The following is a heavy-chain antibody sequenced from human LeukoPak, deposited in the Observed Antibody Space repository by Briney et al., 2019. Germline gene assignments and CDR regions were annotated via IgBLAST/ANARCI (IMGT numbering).Heavy chain of an antibody. CDR1: GFTFAEYT. J-gene: IGHJ4*02. CDR3: VKDLVAALENGTGWYPMDY. V-gene: IGHV3-43*01. D-gene: IGHD6-19*01. Sequence: PGGSLRLSCAASGFTFAEYTMHWVRQAPGKGLEWVSLISWNGARIHYGDSVKGRFTISRDNSKNSLYLQINSLRTEDTALYYCVKDLVAALENGTGWYPMDYWGQGTLVTVSS. CDR2: ISWNGARI.